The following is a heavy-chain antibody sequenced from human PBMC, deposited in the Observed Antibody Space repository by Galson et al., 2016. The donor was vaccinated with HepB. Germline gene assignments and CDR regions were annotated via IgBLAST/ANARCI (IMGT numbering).Heavy chain of an antibody. D-gene: IGHD6-19*01. V-gene: IGHV3-66*01. CDR3: AKNSGWYGNGYFDL. Sequence: SLRLSCAASGFNVSGNYMSWVRQAPGKGLEWVSVLYPDGRTYYGDSVKDRFTISRDNSKNILFLQMNSLRAEDTAVYYCAKNSGWYGNGYFDLWGRGTLLTVSS. CDR2: LYPDGRT. J-gene: IGHJ2*01. CDR1: GFNVSGNY.